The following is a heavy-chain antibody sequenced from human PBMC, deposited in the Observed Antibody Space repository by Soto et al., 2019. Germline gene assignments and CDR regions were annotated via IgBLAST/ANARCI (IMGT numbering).Heavy chain of an antibody. Sequence: GGSLRLSCAGSGFTFDDYAMHWVRQAPGKGLEWVSGISWNSGSIGYADSVKGRFTISRDNAKNSLYLQMNSLRAEDTALYYCAKDTGVVPAAMFDYWGQGTLVTVSS. D-gene: IGHD2-2*01. V-gene: IGHV3-9*01. J-gene: IGHJ4*02. CDR3: AKDTGVVPAAMFDY. CDR2: ISWNSGSI. CDR1: GFTFDDYA.